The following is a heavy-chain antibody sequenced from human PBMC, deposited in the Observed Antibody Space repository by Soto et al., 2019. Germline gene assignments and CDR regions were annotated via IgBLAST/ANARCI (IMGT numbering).Heavy chain of an antibody. Sequence: PXGALFLSCAAAGVTCSNAWMSWVRQAPGKGLEWVGRIKSKTDGGTTDYAAPVKGRFTISRDDSKNTLYLQMNSLKTEDTAVYYCTTESVATIVDYWGQGTLVTVSS. V-gene: IGHV3-15*01. J-gene: IGHJ4*02. CDR1: GVTCSNAW. D-gene: IGHD5-12*01. CDR3: TTESVATIVDY. CDR2: IKSKTDGGTT.